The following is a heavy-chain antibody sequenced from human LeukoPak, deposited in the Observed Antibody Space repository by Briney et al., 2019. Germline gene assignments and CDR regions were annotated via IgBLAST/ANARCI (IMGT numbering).Heavy chain of an antibody. V-gene: IGHV4-34*01. CDR2: INHSGST. Sequence: SGTLSLTCAVYGGSFSGYYWSWIRQPPGKGLEWIGEINHSGSTNYNPSLKSRVTISVDTSKNQFSLKLSSVTAADTAVYYCARGQGLAGFLYYFDYWGQGTLVTVSS. CDR3: ARGQGLAGFLYYFDY. J-gene: IGHJ4*02. CDR1: GGSFSGYY.